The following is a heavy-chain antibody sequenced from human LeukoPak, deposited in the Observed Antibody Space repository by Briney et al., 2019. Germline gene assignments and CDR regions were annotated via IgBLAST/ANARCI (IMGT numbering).Heavy chain of an antibody. CDR2: IKQDGSEK. D-gene: IGHD3-22*01. J-gene: IGHJ4*02. Sequence: GGSLRLSCAASGFIFSSYWMSWVRQAPGKGLEWVANIKQDGSEKYYVDSVKGRFTISRDNSKSTLYLQMNSLRAEDTAVYYCAKDLDDSSGYYYWGQGTLVTVSS. V-gene: IGHV3-7*01. CDR1: GFIFSSYW. CDR3: AKDLDDSSGYYY.